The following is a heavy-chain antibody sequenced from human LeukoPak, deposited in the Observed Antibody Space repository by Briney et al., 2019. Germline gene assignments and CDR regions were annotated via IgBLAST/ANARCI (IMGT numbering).Heavy chain of an antibody. D-gene: IGHD6-19*01. CDR2: IYYSGST. CDR3: ARAKSGYSSSAADY. J-gene: IGHJ4*02. Sequence: SETLSLTCTVSGGSISSSSYYWGWIRQPPGKGLEWIGSIYYSGSTYYNPSLKSRVTISVDKSKNQFSLKLSSVTAADTAVYYCARAKSGYSSSAADYWGQGTLVTVSP. CDR1: GGSISSSSYY. V-gene: IGHV4-39*07.